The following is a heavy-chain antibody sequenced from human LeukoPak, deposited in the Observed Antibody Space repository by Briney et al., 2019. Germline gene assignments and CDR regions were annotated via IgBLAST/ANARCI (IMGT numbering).Heavy chain of an antibody. Sequence: PGGSLRLSCAASGFTFTTYKMNWVRQAPGKGLEWVSSISSSSSYIYYADSVKGRFTISRDNAKNSLYLQMNSLRAEDTAVYYCARAPELIVVVPAAPRYFDLWGRGTLVTVSS. CDR1: GFTFTTYK. D-gene: IGHD2-2*01. V-gene: IGHV3-21*01. J-gene: IGHJ2*01. CDR2: ISSSSSYI. CDR3: ARAPELIVVVPAAPRYFDL.